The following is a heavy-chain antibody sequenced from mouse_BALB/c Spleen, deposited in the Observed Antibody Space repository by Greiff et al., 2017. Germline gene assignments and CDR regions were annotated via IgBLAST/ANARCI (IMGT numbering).Heavy chain of an antibody. CDR2: IDPANGNT. CDR3: ADDYDVGDWYVDV. J-gene: IGHJ1*01. CDR1: GFNIKDTY. V-gene: IGHV14-3*02. Sequence: VQLQQSGAELVKPGASVKLSCTASGFNIKDTYMHWVKQRPEQGLEWIGRIDPANGNTKYDPKFQGKATITADTSSNTAYLQLSSLTSEDTAVYYCADDYDVGDWYVDVWGAGTTVTVSS. D-gene: IGHD2-4*01.